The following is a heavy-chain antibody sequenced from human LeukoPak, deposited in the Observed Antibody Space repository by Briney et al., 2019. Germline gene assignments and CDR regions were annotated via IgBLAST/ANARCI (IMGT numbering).Heavy chain of an antibody. CDR2: IYWNDDK. Sequence: SGPTLVNPIQTLTLTCTFSGFSLSTSGVGVGWIRQPPGKALEWLALIYWNDDKRYSPSLKSRLTITKDTSKNQVVLTMTNMDPVDTATYYCAHTVEELVYYYYYMDVWGKGTTVTVSS. J-gene: IGHJ6*03. CDR1: GFSLSTSGVG. V-gene: IGHV2-5*01. D-gene: IGHD6-6*01. CDR3: AHTVEELVYYYYYMDV.